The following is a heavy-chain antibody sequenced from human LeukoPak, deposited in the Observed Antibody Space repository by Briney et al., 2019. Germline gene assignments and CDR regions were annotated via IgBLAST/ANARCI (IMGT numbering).Heavy chain of an antibody. V-gene: IGHV4-39*07. Sequence: PSETLSLTCTVSGGSISSSSYYWGWIRQPPGKGLEWIGSIYYSGSTYYNPSLKSRVTISVDTSKNQFSLKLSSVTAADTAVYYCARHGRNSHGLAGYYYMDVWGKGTTVTVFS. J-gene: IGHJ6*03. CDR2: IYYSGST. CDR1: GGSISSSSYY. D-gene: IGHD5-18*01. CDR3: ARHGRNSHGLAGYYYMDV.